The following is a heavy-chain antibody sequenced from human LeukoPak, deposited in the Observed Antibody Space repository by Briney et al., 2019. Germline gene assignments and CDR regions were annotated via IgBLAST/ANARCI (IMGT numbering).Heavy chain of an antibody. CDR1: GFTFSSYG. J-gene: IGHJ4*02. V-gene: IGHV3-21*01. Sequence: PGGSLRLSCAASGFTFSSYGMNWVRQAPGKGLEWVSSISSSSSYIYYADSVKGRFTISRDNAKNSLYLRMNSLRAEDTAVYYCAYGSGSYVYFDYWGQGTLVTVSS. CDR2: ISSSSSYI. D-gene: IGHD3-10*01. CDR3: AYGSGSYVYFDY.